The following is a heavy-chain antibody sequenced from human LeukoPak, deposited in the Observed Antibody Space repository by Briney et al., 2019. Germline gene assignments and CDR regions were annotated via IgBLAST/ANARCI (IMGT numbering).Heavy chain of an antibody. CDR2: MSGSGGGT. D-gene: IGHD3-10*01. J-gene: IGHJ4*02. V-gene: IGHV3-23*01. Sequence: GGSLRLSCVASGFTFGTYAMNWVRHAPGEGLECGSGMSGSGGGTYYAASLQGRFTISRDNSKKTVYLPIDNLRADHPAVYYCAKGGGSGSYYIFDFWGQGALVTVSS. CDR3: AKGGGSGSYYIFDF. CDR1: GFTFGTYA.